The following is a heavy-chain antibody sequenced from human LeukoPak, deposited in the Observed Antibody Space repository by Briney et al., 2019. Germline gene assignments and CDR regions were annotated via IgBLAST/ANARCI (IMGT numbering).Heavy chain of an antibody. D-gene: IGHD2-2*01. CDR3: AKGDNIVVVPAALDY. CDR2: ISGSGGST. Sequence: GGSLRLSFAASGFTFSSYAMSWVRQAPGKGLEWVSAISGSGGSTYYADSVKGRFTISRDNSKNTLCLQMNSLRAEDTAVYYCAKGDNIVVVPAALDYWGQGTLVTVSS. CDR1: GFTFSSYA. J-gene: IGHJ4*02. V-gene: IGHV3-23*01.